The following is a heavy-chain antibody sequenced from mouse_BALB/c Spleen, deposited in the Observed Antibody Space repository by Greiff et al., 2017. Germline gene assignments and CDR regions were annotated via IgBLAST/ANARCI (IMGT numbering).Heavy chain of an antibody. D-gene: IGHD2-1*01. V-gene: IGHV1-54*01. CDR3: AREGYGNFLYYAMDY. CDR2: INPGSGGT. J-gene: IGHJ4*01. CDR1: GYAFTNYL. Sequence: QVQLKESGAELVRPGTSVKVSCKASGYAFTNYLIEWVKQRPGQGLEWIGVINPGSGGTNYNEKFKGKATLTADKSSSTAYMQLSSLTSDDSAVYFCAREGYGNFLYYAMDYWGQGTSVTVSS.